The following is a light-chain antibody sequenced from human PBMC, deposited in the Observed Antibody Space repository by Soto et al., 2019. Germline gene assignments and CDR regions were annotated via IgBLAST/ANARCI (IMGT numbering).Light chain of an antibody. Sequence: ENVLSQSPRTLSLSPGERATLSCRASQSVSSSSLAWYQQKRGQAPRLLIHDASSRATGIPDRFSGSGSGTDFTLTISRLEPEDFAVYYCQQYGGSPRTFGQGTQVDI. J-gene: IGKJ1*01. CDR1: QSVSSSS. V-gene: IGKV3-20*01. CDR3: QQYGGSPRT. CDR2: DAS.